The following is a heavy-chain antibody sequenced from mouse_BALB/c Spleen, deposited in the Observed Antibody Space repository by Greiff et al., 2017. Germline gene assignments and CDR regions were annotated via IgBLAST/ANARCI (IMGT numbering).Heavy chain of an antibody. J-gene: IGHJ3*01. CDR3: ASDYYGSTFAY. CDR1: GYTFTDYN. D-gene: IGHD1-1*01. Sequence: EVQLQQSGPELVKPGASVKIPCKASGYTFTDYNMDWVKQSHGKSLEWIGDINPNNGGTIYNQKFKGKATLTVDKSSSTAYMELRSLTSEDTAVYYCASDYYGSTFAYWGQGTLVTVSA. CDR2: INPNNGGT. V-gene: IGHV1-18*01.